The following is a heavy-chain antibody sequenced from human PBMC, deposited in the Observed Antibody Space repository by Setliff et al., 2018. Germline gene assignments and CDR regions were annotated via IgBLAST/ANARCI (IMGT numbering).Heavy chain of an antibody. CDR2: IQTSGTT. J-gene: IGHJ6*03. CDR3: ARAPPNRYSGSYEYFYMDV. D-gene: IGHD1-26*01. CDR1: GGSISSGNYY. Sequence: PSETLSLTCTVSGGSISSGNYYWSWIRQPAGKGLEWIGHIQTSGTTNYNPSLKSRVTISVDTSKNQFSLKLSAVTAADTAVYYCARAPPNRYSGSYEYFYMDVWGKGTTVTVSS. V-gene: IGHV4-61*09.